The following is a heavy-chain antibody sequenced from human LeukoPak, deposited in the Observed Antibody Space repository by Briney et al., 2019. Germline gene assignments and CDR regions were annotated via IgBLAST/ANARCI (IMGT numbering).Heavy chain of an antibody. Sequence: GGSQRLSCAASGFTFSSYSMNWVRQAPGKGLEWVSCISSDSKYIYYAGSMKGRFTVSRDNARNPLYLQMNSLGAEDTAVYYCARGHSGSYQRNDAFDIWGQGTMVTVSS. J-gene: IGHJ3*02. D-gene: IGHD1-26*01. V-gene: IGHV3-21*01. CDR1: GFTFSSYS. CDR2: ISSDSKYI. CDR3: ARGHSGSYQRNDAFDI.